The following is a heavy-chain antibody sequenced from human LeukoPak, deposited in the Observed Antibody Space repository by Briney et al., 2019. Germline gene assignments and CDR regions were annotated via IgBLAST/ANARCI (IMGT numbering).Heavy chain of an antibody. Sequence: GGSLRLSCAATGFTFSTYSMNWVRQAPGKGLQWVTFVRYDGSNKYYADSVKGRFTISRDNSKNTLYLQMNSLRAEDTAVYYCAKGRGYGEYYFDYWGQGILVTVSS. J-gene: IGHJ4*02. V-gene: IGHV3-30*02. D-gene: IGHD5-18*01. CDR1: GFTFSTYS. CDR2: VRYDGSNK. CDR3: AKGRGYGEYYFDY.